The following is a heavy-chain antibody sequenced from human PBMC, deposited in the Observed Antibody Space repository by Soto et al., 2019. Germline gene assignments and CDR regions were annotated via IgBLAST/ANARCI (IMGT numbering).Heavy chain of an antibody. V-gene: IGHV4-39*01. D-gene: IGHD2-15*01. CDR3: ARHTPAISISDH. Sequence: SETLSLTCTVSGGSISSSSYYWGWIRQPPGKGLEWIGSIYYSGSTYHNPSLKSRVTISVDTSKNQFSLKLSSVTAADTAVYYCARHTPAISISDHWGQGTLVTVSS. J-gene: IGHJ4*02. CDR1: GGSISSSSYY. CDR2: IYYSGST.